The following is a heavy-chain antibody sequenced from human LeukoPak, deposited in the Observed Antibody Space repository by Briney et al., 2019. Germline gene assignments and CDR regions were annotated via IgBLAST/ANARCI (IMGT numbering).Heavy chain of an antibody. V-gene: IGHV1-18*01. CDR1: GYTFTSYG. Sequence: ASVTVSFKASGYTFTSYGISWVRQAPGQGLEWMGWISAYNGNTNYAQKLQGRVTMTTDTSTSTAYMELRSLRSDDTAVYYCAMASSSWYKSDPGMDVWGQGTTVTVSS. CDR3: AMASSSWYKSDPGMDV. D-gene: IGHD6-13*01. CDR2: ISAYNGNT. J-gene: IGHJ6*02.